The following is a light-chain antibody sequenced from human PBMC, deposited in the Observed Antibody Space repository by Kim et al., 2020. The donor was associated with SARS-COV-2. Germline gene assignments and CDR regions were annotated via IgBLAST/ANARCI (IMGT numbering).Light chain of an antibody. J-gene: IGLJ2*01. CDR2: YVS. CDR3: SSYRSGSTL. CDR1: SSDVGRNNY. Sequence: QSALTQPASVSGSPGQSITISCTGTSSDVGRNNYVSWYQQHVGNAPKLIIYYVSNRPSGVSNRFSGSKSGDTASLTISGLQAEDEADYYCSSYRSGSTLFGGGTQLTVL. V-gene: IGLV2-14*03.